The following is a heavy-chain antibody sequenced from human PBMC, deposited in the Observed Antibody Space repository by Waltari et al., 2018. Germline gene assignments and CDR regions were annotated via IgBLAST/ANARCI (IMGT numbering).Heavy chain of an antibody. Sequence: QVQLQQWGAGLLKPSETLSLTCAVYGGSFSGYYWSWIRQPPGKGREWIWEINHSGSTNYNPSLKSRVTISVDTAKNQFSLKLSSVTAADTAVYYCARGVVVAATPRLPKRGWFDPWGQGTLVTVSS. CDR3: ARGVVVAATPRLPKRGWFDP. D-gene: IGHD2-15*01. CDR1: GGSFSGYY. CDR2: INHSGST. V-gene: IGHV4-34*01. J-gene: IGHJ5*02.